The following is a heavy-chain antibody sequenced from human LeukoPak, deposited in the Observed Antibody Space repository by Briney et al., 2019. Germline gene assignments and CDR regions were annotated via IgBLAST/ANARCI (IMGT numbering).Heavy chain of an antibody. J-gene: IGHJ4*02. CDR2: ISYDGSNK. CDR1: GFTFSSYA. D-gene: IGHD4-11*01. CDR3: AHSPLYSNYCFDY. Sequence: GRSLRLSCAASGFTFSSYAMHWVRQAPGKGLEWVAVISYDGSNKYYADSVKGRFTISRDNSKNTLYLQMNSLRAEDTAVYYCAHSPLYSNYCFDYWGQGTLVTVSS. V-gene: IGHV3-30-3*01.